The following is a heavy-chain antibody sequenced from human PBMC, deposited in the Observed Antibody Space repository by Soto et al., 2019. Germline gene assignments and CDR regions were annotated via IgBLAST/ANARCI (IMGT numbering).Heavy chain of an antibody. CDR1: GFTFSSYG. V-gene: IGHV3-33*01. Sequence: QVQLVESGGGVVQPGRSLRLSCAASGFTFSSYGMHWVRQAPGKGLEWVAVIWYDGSNKYYADSVKGRFTISRDNSKNTLYLQMNSLRAEDTAVYYCARDLYYYDSSGYLVAYWGQGTLVTVSS. J-gene: IGHJ4*02. D-gene: IGHD3-22*01. CDR2: IWYDGSNK. CDR3: ARDLYYYDSSGYLVAY.